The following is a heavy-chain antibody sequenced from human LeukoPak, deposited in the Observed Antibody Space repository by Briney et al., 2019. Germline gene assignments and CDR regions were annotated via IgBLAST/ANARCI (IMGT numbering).Heavy chain of an antibody. Sequence: KPSETLSLTCTVSGGSISSSSYYWGWIRQPPGKGLEWIGSIYYSGSTYYNPSLKSRVTISVDTSKNQFSLKLSSVTAADTAVYYCAGAYYYDSSGSEYYFDYWGQGTLVTVSS. D-gene: IGHD3-22*01. CDR2: IYYSGST. CDR1: GGSISSSSYY. J-gene: IGHJ4*02. V-gene: IGHV4-39*01. CDR3: AGAYYYDSSGSEYYFDY.